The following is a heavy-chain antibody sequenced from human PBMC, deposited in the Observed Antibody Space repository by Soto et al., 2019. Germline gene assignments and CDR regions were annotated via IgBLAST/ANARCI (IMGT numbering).Heavy chain of an antibody. Sequence: PGGSLRLSCTASGFTFSHYALHWLRQTPGKGLEWVAYISYHGNIEKYADSVKGRFTISRDNYKKEVYLQMNSLRIEDTAVYYCARVGLNVFRAANDSYNWFEPWGQGTLVTVSS. CDR2: ISYHGNIE. J-gene: IGHJ5*02. CDR3: ARVGLNVFRAANDSYNWFEP. D-gene: IGHD6-25*01. V-gene: IGHV3-30*04. CDR1: GFTFSHYA.